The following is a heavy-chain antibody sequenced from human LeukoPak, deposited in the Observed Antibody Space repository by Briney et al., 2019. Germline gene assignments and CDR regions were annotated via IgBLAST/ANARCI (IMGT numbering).Heavy chain of an antibody. V-gene: IGHV1-18*01. J-gene: IGHJ5*02. CDR1: GYTFTSYG. CDR2: ISAYNGNT. CDR3: ARVKYDYDSSRFDP. Sequence: ASVKVSCKASGYTFTSYGISWVRQAPGQGLEWMGWISAYNGNTNYAQKLQGRVTMTTDTSTNTAYMELRSLRSDDTAVYYCARVKYDYDSSRFDPWGQGTLVTVSS. D-gene: IGHD3-22*01.